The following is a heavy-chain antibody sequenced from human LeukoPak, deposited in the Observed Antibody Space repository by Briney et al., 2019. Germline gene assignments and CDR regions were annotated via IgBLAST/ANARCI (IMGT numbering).Heavy chain of an antibody. CDR2: INAYNGNT. CDR3: ARNEAPDPWLPKVYYFDD. V-gene: IGHV1-18*01. D-gene: IGHD6-19*01. CDR1: GYTFASYG. Sequence: ASVTVSCKASGYTFASYGISWVRQAPGQGLEWMGWINAYNGNTNYAQKLQGRVPMTTDTSTSTAYMELRSLRSDDTAVYYRARNEAPDPWLPKVYYFDDWGQGTLVTVS. J-gene: IGHJ4*02.